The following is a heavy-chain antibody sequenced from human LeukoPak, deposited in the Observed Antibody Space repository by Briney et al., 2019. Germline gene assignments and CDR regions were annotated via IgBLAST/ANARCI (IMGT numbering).Heavy chain of an antibody. Sequence: GGSLRLSCAASGFTFSSYGMHWVRQAPGKGLEWVAVISYDGSNKYYADSVKGRFTIPRDNSKNTLYLQMNSLRAEDTAVYYCAKDRFGNYDILTGPLGYWGQGTLVTVSS. CDR1: GFTFSSYG. J-gene: IGHJ4*02. D-gene: IGHD3-9*01. CDR2: ISYDGSNK. V-gene: IGHV3-30*18. CDR3: AKDRFGNYDILTGPLGY.